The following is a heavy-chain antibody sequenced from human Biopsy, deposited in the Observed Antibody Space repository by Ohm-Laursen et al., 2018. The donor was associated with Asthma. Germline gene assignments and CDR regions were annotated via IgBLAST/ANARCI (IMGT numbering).Heavy chain of an antibody. V-gene: IGHV4-30-2*06. J-gene: IGHJ4*02. CDR2: IYRNGDT. D-gene: IGHD5-12*01. CDR1: GDSIDRGDYS. CDR3: ARGTIVAGIDY. Sequence: TLSLTCAVSGDSIDRGDYSWTWIRQSPGAGLEWIGYIYRNGDTYYNPTLKNRVTISIDRSKSQFSLRLNSLSAADTAVYYCARGTIVAGIDYWGRGTLVTVTS.